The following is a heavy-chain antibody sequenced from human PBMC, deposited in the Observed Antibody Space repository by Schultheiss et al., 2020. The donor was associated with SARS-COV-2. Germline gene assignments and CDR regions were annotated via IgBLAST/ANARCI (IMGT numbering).Heavy chain of an antibody. J-gene: IGHJ5*02. CDR1: GFTFSSYA. CDR2: ISYDGSNK. V-gene: IGHV3-30*04. Sequence: GGSLRLSCAASGFTFSSYAMHWVRQAPGKGLEWVAVISYDGSNKYYADSVKGRFTISRDNSKNTLYLQMNSLRAEDTAVYYCARVRTGWFDPWGQGTLVTDSS. CDR3: ARVRTGWFDP.